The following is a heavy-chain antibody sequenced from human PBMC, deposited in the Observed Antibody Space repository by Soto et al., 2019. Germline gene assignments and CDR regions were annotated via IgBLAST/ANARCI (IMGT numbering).Heavy chain of an antibody. V-gene: IGHV3-11*01. J-gene: IGHJ4*02. CDR3: AREAVFASFGQSGGPFEC. D-gene: IGHD5-12*01. Sequence: PVGSLRLSCAASVFTFSDYYMSCIRHSPGKWLEWVSYISSSGSTIYYADSVKGRFTISRDNAKNSLYLQMNSLRAEDTAVYYCAREAVFASFGQSGGPFECWGQRTLVTLSS. CDR2: ISSSGSTI. CDR1: VFTFSDYY.